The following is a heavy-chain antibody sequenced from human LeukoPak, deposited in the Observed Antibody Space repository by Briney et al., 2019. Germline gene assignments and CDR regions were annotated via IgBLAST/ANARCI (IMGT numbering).Heavy chain of an antibody. CDR3: ARVAGDTAMVYFDY. Sequence: SETLSLTCIVSGGSINSGGYYWSWIRQHPGKGLEWIGYIYYSGSAYYNPPLKSRVTISVDTSKNQFSLKLNSVTAADTAVYYCARVAGDTAMVYFDYWGQGTLVTVSS. J-gene: IGHJ4*02. CDR1: GGSINSGGYY. CDR2: IYYSGSA. D-gene: IGHD5-18*01. V-gene: IGHV4-31*03.